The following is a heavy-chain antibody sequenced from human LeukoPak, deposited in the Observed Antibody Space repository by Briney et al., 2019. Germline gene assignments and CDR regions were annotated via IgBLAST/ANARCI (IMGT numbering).Heavy chain of an antibody. CDR3: AGRRVLDASFDY. CDR2: IYSGDNT. Sequence: PGGSLRLSCAASGFTFSNYYMSWVRQAPGKGLEWVSVIYSGDNTYYLESVKGRCTISRDNSKNTLFLQMNRLRAEDTAVYYCAGRRVLDASFDYWGQGTLVTLSS. V-gene: IGHV3-66*02. J-gene: IGHJ4*02. D-gene: IGHD3-16*01. CDR1: GFTFSNYY.